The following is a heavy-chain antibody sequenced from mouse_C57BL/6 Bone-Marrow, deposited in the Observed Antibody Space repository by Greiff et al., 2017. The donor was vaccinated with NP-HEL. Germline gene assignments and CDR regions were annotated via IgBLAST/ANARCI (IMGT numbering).Heavy chain of an antibody. D-gene: IGHD2-1*01. CDR3: ARGGIYYGNYRYAMDY. CDR2: IYPGDGDT. Sequence: VQLQQSGPELVKPGASVKISCKASGYAFSSSWMNWVKQRPGKGLEWIGRIYPGDGDTNYNGKFKGKATLTADKSSSTDYMQLSSLTSEDSVVYFCARGGIYYGNYRYAMDYWGQGTSVTVSS. J-gene: IGHJ4*01. V-gene: IGHV1-82*01. CDR1: GYAFSSSW.